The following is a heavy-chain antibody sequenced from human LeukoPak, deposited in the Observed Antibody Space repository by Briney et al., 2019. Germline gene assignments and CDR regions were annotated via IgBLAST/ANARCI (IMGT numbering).Heavy chain of an antibody. CDR2: IYYYSGST. V-gene: IGHV4-39*07. Sequence: SETLSLTCTVSGGSISSSTYFWGWIRQPPGKGLEWIGSIYYYSGSTYYNPSLKSRATISVDTSKNQFSLKLNSVTAADTAVYYCAKSNGYGLIDIWGQGTMVTVSS. J-gene: IGHJ3*02. CDR3: AKSNGYGLIDI. CDR1: GGSISSSTYF. D-gene: IGHD3-22*01.